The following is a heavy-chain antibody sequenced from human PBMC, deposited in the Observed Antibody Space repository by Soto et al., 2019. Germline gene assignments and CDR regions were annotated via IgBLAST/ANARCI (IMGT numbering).Heavy chain of an antibody. J-gene: IGHJ5*02. CDR3: ARVGLRGYCSGGSCYWRNNWFDP. V-gene: IGHV4-34*01. D-gene: IGHD2-15*01. CDR1: GGSFSGYY. Sequence: SETLSLTCAVYGGSFSGYYWSWIRQPPGKGLEWIGEINHSGSTNYNPSLKSRVTISVDTSKNQFSLKLSSVTAADTAVYYCARVGLRGYCSGGSCYWRNNWFDPWGQGTLVTVSS. CDR2: INHSGST.